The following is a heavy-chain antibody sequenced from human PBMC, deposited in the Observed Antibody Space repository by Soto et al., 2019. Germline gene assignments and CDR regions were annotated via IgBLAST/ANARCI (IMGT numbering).Heavy chain of an antibody. CDR3: ARVRQPPYGSCWRSLYWYFDL. J-gene: IGHJ2*01. V-gene: IGHV1-69*06. D-gene: IGHD2-15*01. CDR2: IIPIFRST. Sequence: QVQLVQSGAEVKKPGSSVKVSCKASGGTFNSYALTWVRQAPGHGLEWMGGIIPIFRSTNYAQKFQGRVTITANRSTSTAYRELSSLRSDDTALYYCARVRQPPYGSCWRSLYWYFDLWGRGTLVTVSS. CDR1: GGTFNSYA.